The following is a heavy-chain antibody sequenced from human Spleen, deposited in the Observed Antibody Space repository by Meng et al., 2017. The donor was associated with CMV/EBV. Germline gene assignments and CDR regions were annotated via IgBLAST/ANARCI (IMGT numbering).Heavy chain of an antibody. D-gene: IGHD2-2*01. V-gene: IGHV4-34*01. J-gene: IGHJ5*02. CDR3: ARVVVPAVNCFDP. Sequence: SETLSLTCAVYGGSFSGYYWSWIRQPPGKGLEWIGEINHSGSTNYNPSLKSRVTISVDTSKNQFSLKLSSVTAADTAVYYCARVVVPAVNCFDPWGQGTLVTVSS. CDR2: INHSGST. CDR1: GGSFSGYY.